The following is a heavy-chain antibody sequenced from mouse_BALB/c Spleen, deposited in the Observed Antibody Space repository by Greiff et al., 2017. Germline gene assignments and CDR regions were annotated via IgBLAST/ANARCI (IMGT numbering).Heavy chain of an antibody. CDR2: IWAGGST. J-gene: IGHJ4*01. V-gene: IGHV2-9*02. CDR1: GFSLTSYG. CDR3: ARDHRYDRAMDY. D-gene: IGHD2-14*01. Sequence: VKLLESGPGLVAPSQSLSITCTVSGFSLTSYGVHWVRQPPGKGLEWLGVIWAGGSTNYNSALMSRLSISKDNSKSQVFLKMNSLQTDDTAMYYCARDHRYDRAMDYWGQGTSVTVSS.